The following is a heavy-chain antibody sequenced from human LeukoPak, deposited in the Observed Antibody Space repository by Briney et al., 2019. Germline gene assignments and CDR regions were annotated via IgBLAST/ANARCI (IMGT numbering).Heavy chain of an antibody. J-gene: IGHJ5*02. Sequence: ASVKVSCRASGYTFTDYYLHWVRQAPGQGLEWVGRINPNSGGTNYEQKFQGRVTMTRDTSISTAYMELSRLRSDDTAVYYCASLYSNGEYNWFDPWGQGTLVAVSS. D-gene: IGHD6-25*01. CDR2: INPNSGGT. CDR3: ASLYSNGEYNWFDP. V-gene: IGHV1-2*06. CDR1: GYTFTDYY.